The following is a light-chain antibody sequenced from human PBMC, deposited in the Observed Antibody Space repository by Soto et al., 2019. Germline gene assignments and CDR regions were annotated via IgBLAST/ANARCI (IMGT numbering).Light chain of an antibody. V-gene: IGKV3-20*01. CDR2: RAS. J-gene: IGKJ4*01. CDR1: QSVSSDY. Sequence: EIVLKQSPGTLSLSPGERATLSCRASQSVSSDYLAWYQQKPGQTPKVLIYRASSRSTGSPDRFSGSGSGTDFTLTISRLEPEDFAVYYCQQYGSSPLTFGGGTKVEIK. CDR3: QQYGSSPLT.